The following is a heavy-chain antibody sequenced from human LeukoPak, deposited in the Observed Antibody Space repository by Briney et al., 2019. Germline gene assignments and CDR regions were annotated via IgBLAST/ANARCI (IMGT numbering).Heavy chain of an antibody. CDR3: VSAMVATNY. CDR1: GGSFSGYY. D-gene: IGHD5-24*01. Sequence: SETLSLTCAVYGGSFSGYYWSWIRQPPGKGLEWIGEINHSGSTNYNPSLKSRVTISVDTSKNQFSLKLSSVTAADTAVYYCVSAMVATNYWGQGTLVTVSS. V-gene: IGHV4-34*01. J-gene: IGHJ4*02. CDR2: INHSGST.